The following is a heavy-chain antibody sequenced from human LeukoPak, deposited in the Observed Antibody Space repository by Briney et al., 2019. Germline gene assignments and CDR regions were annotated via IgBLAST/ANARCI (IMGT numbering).Heavy chain of an antibody. V-gene: IGHV4-34*01. D-gene: IGHD2-15*01. CDR2: INHSGST. Sequence: SETLSLTCAVYGGSFSGYYWSWIRQPPGKGLEWIGEINHSGSTNYNPSLKSRVTISVDTSKNQFSLKLSSVTAADTAVYYCARVSLVVVVATRYYYYGMDVWGQGTTVTVSS. CDR3: ARVSLVVVVATRYYYYGMDV. CDR1: GGSFSGYY. J-gene: IGHJ6*02.